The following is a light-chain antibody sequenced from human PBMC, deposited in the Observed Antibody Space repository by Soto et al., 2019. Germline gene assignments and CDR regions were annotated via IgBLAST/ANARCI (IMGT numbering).Light chain of an antibody. Sequence: EIVMTQSPATLSVSPGDRATLSCRASQRFSSYLAWYQQKPGQAPRLLIYGASTRATGIPARFSGSGSGTEFTLTISSLQSEDFAVYYCQQYNNWLITFGQGTRLEIK. J-gene: IGKJ5*01. CDR3: QQYNNWLIT. CDR2: GAS. CDR1: QRFSSY. V-gene: IGKV3-15*01.